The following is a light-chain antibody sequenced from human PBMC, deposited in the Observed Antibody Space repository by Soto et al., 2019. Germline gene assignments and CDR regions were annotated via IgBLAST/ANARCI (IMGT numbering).Light chain of an antibody. V-gene: IGKV3-15*01. CDR1: QSVSSN. Sequence: IVLSMSAATLSVSNRERAPLSCRASQSVSSNLAWYQQKPGQAPRLLIYGASTRATGIPARFSGSGSGTEFTLTISSLESEDFAVYYCQQYNNWPPIPFGQGTRPEIK. J-gene: IGKJ5*01. CDR3: QQYNNWPPIP. CDR2: GAS.